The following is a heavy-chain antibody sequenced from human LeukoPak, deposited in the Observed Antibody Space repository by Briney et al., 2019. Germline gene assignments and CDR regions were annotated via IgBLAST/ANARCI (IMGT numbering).Heavy chain of an antibody. CDR2: ISGGGGST. V-gene: IGHV3-23*01. CDR3: ARDPYSGSYGNYYYYFMDV. J-gene: IGHJ6*03. D-gene: IGHD1-26*01. CDR1: GFTFSRYA. Sequence: GGSLRLSCAASGFTFSRYAMSWVRQAPGKGLEWVSSISGGGGSTYYADSVKGRFTISRDNSKNTLYVQMNSLRAEDTAVYYCARDPYSGSYGNYYYYFMDVWGKGTTVTISS.